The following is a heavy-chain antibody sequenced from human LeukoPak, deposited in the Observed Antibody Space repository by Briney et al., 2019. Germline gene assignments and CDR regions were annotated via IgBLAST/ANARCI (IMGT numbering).Heavy chain of an antibody. V-gene: IGHV3-30*04. J-gene: IGHJ4*02. CDR2: ISSDGSNK. CDR1: GFTFSSYA. CDR3: AKQGHYYDSTGYFDY. Sequence: GRSLRLSCAASGFTFSSYAMHWVRQAPGKGLEWVAVISSDGSNKYYADSMKGRFTISRDNSKNTLYLQINSLRAEDTAVYYCAKQGHYYDSTGYFDYWGQGTLVTVSS. D-gene: IGHD3-22*01.